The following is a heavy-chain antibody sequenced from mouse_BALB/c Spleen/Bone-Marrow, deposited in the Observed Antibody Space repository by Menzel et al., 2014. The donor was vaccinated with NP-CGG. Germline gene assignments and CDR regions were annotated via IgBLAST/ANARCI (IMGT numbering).Heavy chain of an antibody. J-gene: IGHJ3*01. CDR1: GYTFTSYW. CDR2: IYPSDSYT. D-gene: IGHD2-3*01. CDR3: TRDDGSFAY. Sequence: VKLQESGAELVRPGASVKLSCKASGYTFTSYWINWVKPRPGQGLEWIGNIYPSDSYTNYNQKFKDKATLTVDKSSSTAYMQLSNPTSEDSAVYYCTRDDGSFAYWGQGTLVTVSA. V-gene: IGHV1-69*02.